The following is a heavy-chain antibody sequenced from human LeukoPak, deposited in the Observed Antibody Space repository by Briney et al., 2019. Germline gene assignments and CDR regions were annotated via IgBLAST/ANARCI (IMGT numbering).Heavy chain of an antibody. CDR2: IYSGGDT. CDR1: GFTASSSH. J-gene: IGHJ4*02. CDR3: ARWGDSLDY. Sequence: RGSLRLSCAAYGFTASSSHPSWVRQAPGKGLEWVSLIYSGGDTSYANSVKGRSTISRDNSKNTLYLQMNSLRAEDTAVYYCARWGDSLDYWGQGTLVTVSS. V-gene: IGHV3-53*01. D-gene: IGHD3-10*01.